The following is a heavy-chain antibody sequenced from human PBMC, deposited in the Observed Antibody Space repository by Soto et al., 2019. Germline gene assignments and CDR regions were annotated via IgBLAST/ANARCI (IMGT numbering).Heavy chain of an antibody. J-gene: IGHJ6*02. V-gene: IGHV4-59*12. CDR3: AREAPDSSGYYWGSYYYGMDV. CDR2: IYYSGST. CDR1: GGSISSYY. D-gene: IGHD3-22*01. Sequence: SETLSLTCTVSGGSISSYYWSWIRQPPGKGLEWIGYIYYSGSTYYNPSLKSRVTISVDTSKNQFSLKLSSVTAADTAVYYCAREAPDSSGYYWGSYYYGMDVWGQGTTVTVSS.